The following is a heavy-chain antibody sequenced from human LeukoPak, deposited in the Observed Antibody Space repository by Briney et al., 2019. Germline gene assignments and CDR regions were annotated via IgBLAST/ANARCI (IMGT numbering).Heavy chain of an antibody. V-gene: IGHV5-51*01. D-gene: IGHD3-10*01. J-gene: IGHJ4*02. Sequence: GESLKISCNSSGYIYTSYWIGWVRQMPGKGLEWMGIIYPGDSDTRYSPSFQGQVTISADKSISTAYLQWSSLKASDTAMYYCARHNYGSGDVVDYWGQGTLVTVSS. CDR3: ARHNYGSGDVVDY. CDR1: GYIYTSYW. CDR2: IYPGDSDT.